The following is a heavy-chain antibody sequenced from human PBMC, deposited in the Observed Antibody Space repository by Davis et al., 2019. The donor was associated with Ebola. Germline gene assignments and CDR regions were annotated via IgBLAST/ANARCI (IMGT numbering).Heavy chain of an antibody. V-gene: IGHV4-59*02. J-gene: IGHJ4*02. D-gene: IGHD3-3*01. Sequence: PSETLSLTCTVSGGSVRSHHWNWIRQTPGKGLEWIGYIYSSDTINYNPSLQGRVTMSLDTSKSQFSLRLKSVTAADTAVYFCARGQKWGVQSSEWAYYFDYWGQGALVTVSS. CDR1: GGSVRSHH. CDR2: IYSSDTI. CDR3: ARGQKWGVQSSEWAYYFDY.